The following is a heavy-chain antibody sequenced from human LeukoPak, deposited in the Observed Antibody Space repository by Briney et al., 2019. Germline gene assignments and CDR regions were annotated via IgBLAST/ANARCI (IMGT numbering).Heavy chain of an antibody. J-gene: IGHJ6*03. CDR1: GFTFSSYS. V-gene: IGHV3-21*01. CDR2: ISSSSSYI. CDR3: ARGYSSGWYRWSDYYYYYYMDV. Sequence: GGSLRLSCAASGFTFSSYSMNWVRQAPGKGLEWVSSISSSSSYIYYADSVKGRFTISRDNAKNTLYLQMNSLRAEDTAVYYCARGYSSGWYRWSDYYYYYYMDVWGKGTTVTVSS. D-gene: IGHD6-19*01.